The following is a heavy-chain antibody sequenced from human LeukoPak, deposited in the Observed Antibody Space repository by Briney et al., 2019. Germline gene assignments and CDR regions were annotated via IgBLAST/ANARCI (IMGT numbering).Heavy chain of an antibody. Sequence: GGSLRLSCAASGFTFSSYSMTWVRQAPGKGLEWVSSISSSSSYIYYADSVKGRFTISRDNAKNSLYLQMNSLRSEDTAVYYCAREGGSLRIFGSDWFDPWGQGTLVTVSS. CDR3: AREGGSLRIFGSDWFDP. CDR2: ISSSSSYI. D-gene: IGHD3-3*01. V-gene: IGHV3-21*04. CDR1: GFTFSSYS. J-gene: IGHJ5*02.